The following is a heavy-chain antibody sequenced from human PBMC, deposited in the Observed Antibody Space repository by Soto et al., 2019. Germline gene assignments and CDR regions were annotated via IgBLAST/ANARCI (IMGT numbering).Heavy chain of an antibody. Sequence: GGSLRLSCAASGFTFSSYGMHWVRQAPGKGLEWVAVISYDGSNKYYADSVKGRFTISRDNSKNTLYLQMNSLRAEDTAVYYCAKDLVVYAIRGYYYYYYGMDVWGQGTTVTVSS. CDR1: GFTFSSYG. CDR3: AKDLVVYAIRGYYYYYYGMDV. CDR2: ISYDGSNK. J-gene: IGHJ6*02. D-gene: IGHD2-8*02. V-gene: IGHV3-30*18.